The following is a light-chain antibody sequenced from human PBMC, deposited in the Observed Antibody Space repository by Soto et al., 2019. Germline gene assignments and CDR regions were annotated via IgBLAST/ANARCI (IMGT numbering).Light chain of an antibody. J-gene: IGKJ1*01. CDR3: QQYNNRRT. CDR1: RSVSSN. CDR2: GAS. V-gene: IGKV3-15*01. Sequence: EIVMTQSPATLSVSPGERATLSCRASRSVSSNLAWYQQKPGQAPRLLIYGASTRATGIPARFSGSGSGTEFTLTISSLQSEDFAVYYCQQYNNRRTFGQGTKVDIK.